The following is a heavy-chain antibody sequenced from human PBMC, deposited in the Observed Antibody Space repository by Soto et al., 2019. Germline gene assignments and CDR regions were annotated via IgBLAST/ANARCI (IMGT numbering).Heavy chain of an antibody. V-gene: IGHV1-18*01. CDR1: GYTFTSYG. D-gene: IGHD2-15*01. J-gene: IGHJ6*02. CDR2: ISAYNGNT. Sequence: ASVTVSCKASGYTFTSYGIIWVRQAPGQGLEWMGWISAYNGNTNYAQKLQGRVTMTTDTSTSTAYMELRSLRSDDTAVYYCARVGVVVVAARDYYYYYGMDVWGQGTTVTVSS. CDR3: ARVGVVVVAARDYYYYYGMDV.